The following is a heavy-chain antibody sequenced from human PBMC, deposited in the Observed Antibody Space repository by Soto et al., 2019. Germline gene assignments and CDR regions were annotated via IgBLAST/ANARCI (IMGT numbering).Heavy chain of an antibody. CDR2: LYYGRSA. V-gene: IGHV4-59*08. Sequence: VADDCSTRCWCLRIQQPPGKGLESIGYLYYGRSANYSPSLKSRVAISLDTSKNQFSLSLSSVTAADTAVYYCARGRGYSYGLDPWGQGTLVTVSS. D-gene: IGHD5-18*01. CDR3: ARGRGYSYGLDP. J-gene: IGHJ5*02. CDR1: DDCSTRCW.